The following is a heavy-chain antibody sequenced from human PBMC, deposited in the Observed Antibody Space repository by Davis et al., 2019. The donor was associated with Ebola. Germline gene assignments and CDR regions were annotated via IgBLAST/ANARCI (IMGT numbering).Heavy chain of an antibody. J-gene: IGHJ4*02. CDR1: GFTFSNAW. Sequence: GESLKISCAASGFTFSNAWMSWVRQAPGKGLEWVGRIKSKTDGGTTDYAAPVKGRFTISRDDSKNTLYLQMNSLKTEDTAVYYCTTDPGVYCSGGSCYAFRIDYWGQGTLVTVSS. D-gene: IGHD2-15*01. CDR3: TTDPGVYCSGGSCYAFRIDY. CDR2: IKSKTDGGTT. V-gene: IGHV3-15*01.